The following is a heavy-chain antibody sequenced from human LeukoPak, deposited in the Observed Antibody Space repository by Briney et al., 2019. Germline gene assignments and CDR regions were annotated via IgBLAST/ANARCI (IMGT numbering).Heavy chain of an antibody. V-gene: IGHV4-38-2*02. J-gene: IGHJ4*02. CDR1: GYSISSGYY. CDR3: ARESITIFGVVIIGPFDY. D-gene: IGHD3-3*01. CDR2: IYHSGST. Sequence: SETLSLTCTVSGYSISSGYYWGWIRQPPGKGLEWIGSIYHSGSTYYNPSLKSRVTISVDTSKNRFSLKLSSVTAADTAVYYCARESITIFGVVIIGPFDYWGQGTLVTVSS.